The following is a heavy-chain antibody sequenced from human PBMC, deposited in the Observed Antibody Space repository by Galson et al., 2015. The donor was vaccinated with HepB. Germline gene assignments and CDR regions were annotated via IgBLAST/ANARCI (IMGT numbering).Heavy chain of an antibody. J-gene: IGHJ1*01. D-gene: IGHD6-19*01. CDR2: FSGSGGST. CDR3: AKGKQWLVPQYFQH. CDR1: GFTFSSYA. Sequence: SLRLSCAASGFTFSSYAMSWVRQAPGKGLEWVSGFSGSGGSTYYADSVKGRSTISRDNSKNTLYLQMNSLRAEDTAVYYCAKGKQWLVPQYFQHWGQGTLVTVSS. V-gene: IGHV3-23*01.